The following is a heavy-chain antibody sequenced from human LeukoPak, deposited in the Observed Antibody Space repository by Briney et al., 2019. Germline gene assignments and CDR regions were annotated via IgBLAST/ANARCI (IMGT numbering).Heavy chain of an antibody. Sequence: SVKVSCKASGGTFSSYAISWVRQAPGQGLEWMGGIIPILGTANYAQKFQGRVTITADESTSTAYMELSSLRSEDTAVYYCARAGQLLRGNWFDPWGQGTLVTVSS. CDR1: GGTFSSYA. CDR3: ARAGQLLRGNWFDP. V-gene: IGHV1-69*01. D-gene: IGHD2-2*01. J-gene: IGHJ5*02. CDR2: IIPILGTA.